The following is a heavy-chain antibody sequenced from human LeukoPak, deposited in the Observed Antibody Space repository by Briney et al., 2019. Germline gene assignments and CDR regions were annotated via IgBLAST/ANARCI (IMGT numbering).Heavy chain of an antibody. D-gene: IGHD3-3*01. CDR3: ARVKRGANYDFWSGLNWFDP. V-gene: IGHV4-4*07. J-gene: IGHJ5*02. CDR1: GGSISSYY. Sequence: SETLSLTCTGSGGSISSYYWSWLRQPAGKGLEWIGRIYTSGSTNYNPSPKSRVTMSVDTSKHQFSLKLSSVTAADTAVYYCARVKRGANYDFWSGLNWFDPWGQGTLVTVSS. CDR2: IYTSGST.